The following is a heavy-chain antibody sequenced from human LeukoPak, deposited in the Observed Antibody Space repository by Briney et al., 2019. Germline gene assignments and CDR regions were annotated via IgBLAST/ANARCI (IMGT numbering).Heavy chain of an antibody. J-gene: IGHJ4*02. Sequence: SETLSLTCTVSGGSISSYYWSWIRQPPGKGLEWIGYIYYSGSTYYNPSLKSRVAMSVDTSKNQFSLKLSSVTVADTAVYYCAREDFYYFDSSGYYLYWGQGTLATVSS. CDR3: AREDFYYFDSSGYYLY. CDR2: IYYSGST. CDR1: GGSISSYY. D-gene: IGHD3-22*01. V-gene: IGHV4-30-4*01.